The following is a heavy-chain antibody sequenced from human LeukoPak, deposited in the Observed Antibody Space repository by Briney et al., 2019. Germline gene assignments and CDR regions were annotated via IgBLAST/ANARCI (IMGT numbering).Heavy chain of an antibody. CDR1: GYTFTGYY. CDR2: INPNSGGT. J-gene: IGHJ4*02. Sequence: ASVKVSCKASGYTFTGYYMHWVRQAPGQGLEWMGRINPNSGGTNYAQKFQGRVTMTRDTSISTAYMELSRLRSDDTAVYYCARGRYGSGPADYWGQGILVTVSS. V-gene: IGHV1-2*06. D-gene: IGHD3-10*01. CDR3: ARGRYGSGPADY.